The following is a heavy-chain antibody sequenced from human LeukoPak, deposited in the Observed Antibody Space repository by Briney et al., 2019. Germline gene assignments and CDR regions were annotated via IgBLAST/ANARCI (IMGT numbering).Heavy chain of an antibody. CDR3: ARLRGGYSMYYFDY. J-gene: IGHJ4*02. CDR1: HYSISSNYY. CDR2: IYHSGST. D-gene: IGHD5-12*01. Sequence: SETLSLTCTVSHYSISSNYYWGWIRQPPGKGLEWIGSIYHSGSTYYNPSLKSRVTISVDTSKNQFSLKLSSVTAADTAVYYCARLRGGYSMYYFDYWGQGTLVTVSS. V-gene: IGHV4-38-2*02.